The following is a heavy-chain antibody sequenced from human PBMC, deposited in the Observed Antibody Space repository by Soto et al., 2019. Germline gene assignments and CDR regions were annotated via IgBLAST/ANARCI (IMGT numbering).Heavy chain of an antibody. CDR3: ARDNAIYGGPYYYYYYMDV. Sequence: GGSLRLSCAASGFTFSSYAMHWVRQAPGKGLEYVSAISSNGGSTYYANSVKGRFTISRDNSKNTLYLQMGSLRAEDMAVYYCARDNAIYGGPYYYYYYMDVWGKGTTVTVSS. CDR1: GFTFSSYA. CDR2: ISSNGGST. D-gene: IGHD4-17*01. J-gene: IGHJ6*03. V-gene: IGHV3-64*01.